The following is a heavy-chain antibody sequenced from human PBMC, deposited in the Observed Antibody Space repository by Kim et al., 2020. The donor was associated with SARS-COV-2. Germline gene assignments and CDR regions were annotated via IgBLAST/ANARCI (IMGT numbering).Heavy chain of an antibody. Sequence: NPSLKSRVTISVDTSKNQFSLKLSSVTAADTAVYYCARKLYYSRSHVDPWGQGTLVTVSS. V-gene: IGHV4-34*01. CDR3: ARKLYYSRSHVDP. J-gene: IGHJ5*02. D-gene: IGHD4-4*01.